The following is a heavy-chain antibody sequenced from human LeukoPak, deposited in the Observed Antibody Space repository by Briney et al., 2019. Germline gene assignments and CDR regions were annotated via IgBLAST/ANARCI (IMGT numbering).Heavy chain of an antibody. CDR1: GGSFSGYY. J-gene: IGHJ4*02. CDR2: INHSGST. Sequence: SETLSLACAVYGGSFSGYYWSWIRQPPGKGLEWIGEINHSGSTNYNPSLKSRVTISVDTSKNQFSLKLSSVTAADTAVYYCARGIAARGLYYWGQGTLATVSS. V-gene: IGHV4-34*01. CDR3: ARGIAARGLYY. D-gene: IGHD6-6*01.